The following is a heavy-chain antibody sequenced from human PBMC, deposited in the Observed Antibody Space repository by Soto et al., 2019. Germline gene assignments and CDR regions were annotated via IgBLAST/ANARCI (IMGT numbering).Heavy chain of an antibody. CDR1: GGSISSSSYY. D-gene: IGHD1-26*01. V-gene: IGHV4-39*01. CDR2: IYYSGST. J-gene: IGHJ5*02. Sequence: QLQLQESGPGLVKPSETLSLTCTVSGGSISSSSYYWGWIRQPPGKGLEWIGSIYYSGSTYYNPSLKSRVTISVDTSKNQFSLKLSSVTAADTAVYYCASFGNTRTSPPLSWVGAPWQEWFDPWGQGTLVTVSS. CDR3: ASFGNTRTSPPLSWVGAPWQEWFDP.